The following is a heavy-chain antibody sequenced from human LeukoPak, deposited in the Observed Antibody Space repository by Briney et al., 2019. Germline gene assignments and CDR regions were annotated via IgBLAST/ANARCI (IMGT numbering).Heavy chain of an antibody. CDR2: IYPGDSDI. CDR3: ARHEGYGASSSFGY. Sequence: PGESLQISCKGSGYSFTSYWIGWVRQMPGKGLEWMGIIYPGDSDIRYSPSFQGQVSISADKSVSTAYLQWSSLKASDTAIYYCARHEGYGASSSFGYWGQGTLVTVSS. CDR1: GYSFTSYW. V-gene: IGHV5-51*01. D-gene: IGHD6-13*01. J-gene: IGHJ4*02.